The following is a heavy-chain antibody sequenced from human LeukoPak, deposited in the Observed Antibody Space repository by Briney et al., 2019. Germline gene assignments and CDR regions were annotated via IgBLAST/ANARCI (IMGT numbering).Heavy chain of an antibody. V-gene: IGHV4-39*01. J-gene: IGHJ4*02. CDR3: ARRQGSSSYIDY. Sequence: SETLSLTCTVSGGSISSSSYYWGWIRQPPGKGLEWIGSIFYSGSTFYNPSLKSRVTMSVDTSKNQFSLKLSSVTAADTAVYYCARRQGSSSYIDYWGQGTLVTVSS. D-gene: IGHD6-13*01. CDR1: GGSISSSSYY. CDR2: IFYSGST.